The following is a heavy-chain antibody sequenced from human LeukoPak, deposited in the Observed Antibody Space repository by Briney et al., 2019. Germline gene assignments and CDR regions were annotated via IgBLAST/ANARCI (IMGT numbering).Heavy chain of an antibody. J-gene: IGHJ3*02. Sequence: PGGSLRLSCAASGFTFSSYWMSWVRQAPGKGLEWVANIKQDGSEKYYVDSVKGRFTISRDNAKNSLYLQMNSLRAEDTAVYYCASIVVPDAKGDAFDIWGQGTMVTVSS. CDR1: GFTFSSYW. CDR3: ASIVVPDAKGDAFDI. D-gene: IGHD2-2*01. V-gene: IGHV3-7*01. CDR2: IKQDGSEK.